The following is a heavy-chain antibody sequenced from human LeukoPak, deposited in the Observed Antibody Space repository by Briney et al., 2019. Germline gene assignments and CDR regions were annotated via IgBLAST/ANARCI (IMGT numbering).Heavy chain of an antibody. CDR2: ISYDGSNK. J-gene: IGHJ4*02. CDR3: ARSITMVFDY. CDR1: GFTFSSYA. D-gene: IGHD3-10*01. V-gene: IGHV3-30-3*01. Sequence: PGGSLRLSCAASGFTFSSYAMHWVRQAPGKGLEWVAVISYDGSNKYYADSVKGRFTISRDNSKNTLYLQMNSLRAEDTAVYYCARSITMVFDYWGQGTLVTVSS.